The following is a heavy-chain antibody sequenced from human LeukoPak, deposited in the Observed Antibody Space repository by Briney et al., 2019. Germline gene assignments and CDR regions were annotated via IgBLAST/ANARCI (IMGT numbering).Heavy chain of an antibody. CDR3: ANTGGLGY. J-gene: IGHJ4*02. Sequence: GGSLRLSCAASGFTSSSYWMHWVRQAPGKGLVWVSRVNNDGSTTSYADSVRGRFTISRDNTKNTLYLQMDSLRAEDTAVYYCANTGGLGYWGQGSLVTVCS. CDR1: GFTSSSYW. V-gene: IGHV3-74*01. CDR2: VNNDGSTT. D-gene: IGHD2-8*02.